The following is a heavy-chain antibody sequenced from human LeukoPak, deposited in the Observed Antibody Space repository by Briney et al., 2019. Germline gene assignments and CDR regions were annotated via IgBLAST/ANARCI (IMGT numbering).Heavy chain of an antibody. V-gene: IGHV3-7*01. CDR1: GFTFSSYW. D-gene: IGHD1-14*01. Sequence: QAGGSLRLSCAASGFTFSSYWMSWVRQAPGKGLEWVANIKQDGSEKYYVDSVKGQFTISRDNAKNSLYLQMNSLRAEDTAVYYCARDVVNRNYYYYYGMDVWGQGTTVTVSS. CDR3: ARDVVNRNYYYYYGMDV. CDR2: IKQDGSEK. J-gene: IGHJ6*02.